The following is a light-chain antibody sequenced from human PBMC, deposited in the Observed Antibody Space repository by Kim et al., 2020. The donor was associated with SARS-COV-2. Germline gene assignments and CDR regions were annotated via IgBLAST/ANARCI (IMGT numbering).Light chain of an antibody. CDR3: QQYYSTRT. J-gene: IGKJ1*01. V-gene: IGKV4-1*01. CDR1: QSVLYISNNKNF. Sequence: RANINCMSIQSVLYISNNKNFLAWYQQKPGQPPKLLIYWAFTRESWVPDRFSGSGSETDFTLTISSLRAEDVAVYNCQQYYSTRTFGQGTKVDIK. CDR2: WAF.